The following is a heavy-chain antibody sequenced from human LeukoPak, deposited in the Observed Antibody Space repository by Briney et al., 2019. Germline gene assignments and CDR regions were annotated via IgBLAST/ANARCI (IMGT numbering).Heavy chain of an antibody. Sequence: ASVKLSCKASGYTFTGNHMHWVRQAPGQGLEWMGWINPNSGGTNYAQKFQGRVIMTRDTSISTAYMELSRLGSDDTAVYYCARGGSTDSIHSCGGNCYFLDYWGQGTLVTVSS. CDR2: INPNSGGT. CDR3: ARGGSTDSIHSCGGNCYFLDY. V-gene: IGHV1-2*02. J-gene: IGHJ4*02. D-gene: IGHD2-21*02. CDR1: GYTFTGNH.